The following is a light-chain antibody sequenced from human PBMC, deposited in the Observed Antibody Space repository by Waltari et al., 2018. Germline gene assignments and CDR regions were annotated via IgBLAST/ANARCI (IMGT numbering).Light chain of an antibody. CDR1: SNSIGSYKI. J-gene: IGLJ1*01. CDR2: DVT. CDR3: CSYAGSHTYV. V-gene: IGLV2-11*01. Sequence: QSAMTQPRPVSGSPGQSVTLSCTGTSNSIGSYKIVSCYQQYTDKVPELMIYDVTTRPSGVPHRFSASKSGNTASLTISGLQAEDEADYYCCSYAGSHTYVFGTATKVTVL.